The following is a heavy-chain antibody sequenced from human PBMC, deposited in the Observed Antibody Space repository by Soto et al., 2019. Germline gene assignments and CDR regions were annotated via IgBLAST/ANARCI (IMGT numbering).Heavy chain of an antibody. CDR2: IYYSGST. D-gene: IGHD3-9*01. Sequence: SETLSLTCTVPGGSISSYYWSWIRQPPGKGLEWIGYIYYSGSTNYNPSLKSRVTISVDTSKNQFSLKLSSVTAADTAVYYCVRFFFATPFRVLRYFDWPMDVWGKGTTVTVSS. CDR1: GGSISSYY. J-gene: IGHJ6*04. CDR3: VRFFFATPFRVLRYFDWPMDV. V-gene: IGHV4-59*08.